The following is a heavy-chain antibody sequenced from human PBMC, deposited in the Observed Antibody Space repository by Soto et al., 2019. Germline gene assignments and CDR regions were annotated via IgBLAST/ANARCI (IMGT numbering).Heavy chain of an antibody. J-gene: IGHJ4*02. CDR2: IYYSGST. CDR3: ARRYGYYFDY. D-gene: IGHD4-17*01. V-gene: IGHV4-59*08. Sequence: QVQLQESGPGLVKPSETLSLTCTVSGGSISSYYWSWIRQPPGKGLEWIGYIYYSGSTNYNPSLKSRVTISVDTSKNQLSRKLSSVTAADTAVDYCARRYGYYFDYWGQGTLVTVSS. CDR1: GGSISSYY.